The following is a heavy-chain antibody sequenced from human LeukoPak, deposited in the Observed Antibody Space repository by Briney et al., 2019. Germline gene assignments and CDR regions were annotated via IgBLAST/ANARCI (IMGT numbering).Heavy chain of an antibody. CDR3: ARDWDPWWYFDL. CDR2: IYTSGST. D-gene: IGHD1-26*01. Sequence: NPSETLSLTCTVSGGSISSYYWSWIRQPAGKGLEWIGRIYTSGSTNYNPSLKSRVTMSVDTSKDQFSLKLSSVTAADTAVYYCARDWDPWWYFDLWGRGTLVTVSS. J-gene: IGHJ2*01. V-gene: IGHV4-4*07. CDR1: GGSISSYY.